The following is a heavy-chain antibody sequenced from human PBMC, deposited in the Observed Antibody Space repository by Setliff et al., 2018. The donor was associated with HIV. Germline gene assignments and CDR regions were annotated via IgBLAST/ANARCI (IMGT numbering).Heavy chain of an antibody. Sequence: PSETLSLTCNVSGFSIGNFSYWGWVRQPPGKGLEWVGSMYPNGRTYYNPSVKSRVTISVDTSKNQFFLKLSSVTAADTAMYYCATPHREREDDAFDIWGQGTKVTVSS. CDR2: MYPNGRT. D-gene: IGHD1-1*01. CDR3: ATPHREREDDAFDI. J-gene: IGHJ3*02. CDR1: GFSIGNFSY. V-gene: IGHV4-38-2*02.